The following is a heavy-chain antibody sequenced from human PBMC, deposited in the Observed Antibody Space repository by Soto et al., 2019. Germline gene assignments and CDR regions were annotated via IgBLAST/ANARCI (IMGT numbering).Heavy chain of an antibody. J-gene: IGHJ3*02. CDR1: GDSVSSNSAA. Sequence: SQTLSLTCAISGDSVSSNSAALNWIRQSPSRGLEWLGRTYYRSKWYNDYAVSVKSRITINPDTSKNQFSLQLNSVTPEDTAVYYCAKERRHCSSTSCYDAFDIWGQGTMVTVSS. CDR3: AKERRHCSSTSCYDAFDI. V-gene: IGHV6-1*01. D-gene: IGHD2-2*01. CDR2: TYYRSKWYN.